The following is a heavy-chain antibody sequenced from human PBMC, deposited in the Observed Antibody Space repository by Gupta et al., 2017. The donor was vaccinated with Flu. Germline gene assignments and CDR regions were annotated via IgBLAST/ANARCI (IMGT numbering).Heavy chain of an antibody. CDR1: GFTLGSYG. V-gene: IGHV3-33*06. CDR3: AKGVAGRLEDYYYYYMDV. D-gene: IGHD6-6*01. J-gene: IGHJ6*03. CDR2: ICFDGNNE. Sequence: QVQLVESGGGVVHPGTSLRLSCAASGFTLGSYGMHWVRQAPGKGLEWVAAICFDGNNEYYADSVKVRFTVSRDNSKNTLYLQMNSLRGEDTAVYYCAKGVAGRLEDYYYYYMDVWGKGTKVTVSS.